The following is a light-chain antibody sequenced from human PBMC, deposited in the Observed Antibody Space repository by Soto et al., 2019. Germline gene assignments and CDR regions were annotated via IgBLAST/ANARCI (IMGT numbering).Light chain of an antibody. CDR2: EGD. J-gene: IGLJ2*01. Sequence: QSALTRPASVSGSSGQSITISCTGTSSDVGSYNLVSWHQHHPGKAPKLIIYEGDKRPSGVSNRFSGSKSGNTASLTISGLQAEDEADYYCCSYALGSTLVFGGGTKLTVL. CDR1: SSDVGSYNL. CDR3: CSYALGSTLV. V-gene: IGLV2-23*01.